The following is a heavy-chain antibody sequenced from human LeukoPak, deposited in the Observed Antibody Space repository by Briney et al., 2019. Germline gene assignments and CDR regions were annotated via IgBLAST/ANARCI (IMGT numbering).Heavy chain of an antibody. CDR2: ISSSGSTI. CDR3: ARALLPRAIVVVTAVDY. CDR1: GFTFSDYY. V-gene: IGHV3-11*01. J-gene: IGHJ4*02. D-gene: IGHD2-21*02. Sequence: PGGSLRLSCAASGFTFSDYYMSWIRQAPGKGLEWVSYISSSGSTIYYADSVKGRFTISRDNAKNSLYLQMNSLRAEDTAVYYCARALLPRAIVVVTAVDYWGQGTLVTVSS.